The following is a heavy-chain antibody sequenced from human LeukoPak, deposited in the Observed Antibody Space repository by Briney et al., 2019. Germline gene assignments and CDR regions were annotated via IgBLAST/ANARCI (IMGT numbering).Heavy chain of an antibody. CDR2: VSSSGGST. V-gene: IGHV3-23*01. CDR3: ARGSSGYYS. Sequence: GGSLRLSCAASGFTFSSYAMSWVRQAPGKGLEWVSAVSSSGGSTNYADSVKGRFTISRDNSKNSLYLQMNSLRAEDTAVYYCARGSSGYYSWGQGTLVTVSS. CDR1: GFTFSSYA. J-gene: IGHJ4*02. D-gene: IGHD3-22*01.